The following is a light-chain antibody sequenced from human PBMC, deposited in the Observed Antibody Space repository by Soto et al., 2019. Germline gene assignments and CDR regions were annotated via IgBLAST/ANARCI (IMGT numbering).Light chain of an antibody. CDR2: DVS. CDR3: CSYTSSTTPL. J-gene: IGLJ2*01. CDR1: SSDVGAYNY. Sequence: QSALTQPASVSGSPGQSITISCTGTSSDVGAYNYVSWYQQHPGKAPKLMIYDVSHRPSGVSHRFSGSKSGNTASLTISGLQAEDEADYYCCSYTSSTTPLFGGGTKVTVL. V-gene: IGLV2-14*01.